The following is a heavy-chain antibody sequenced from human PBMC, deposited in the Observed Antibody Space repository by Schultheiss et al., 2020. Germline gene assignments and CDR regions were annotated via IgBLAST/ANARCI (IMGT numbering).Heavy chain of an antibody. CDR2: ISYDGSNK. CDR3: ARDSGYDWPPSYYYYGMDV. D-gene: IGHD5-12*01. Sequence: GGSLRLSCAASGFTFSNYAMHWVRQAPGKGLEWVAVISYDGSNKYYADSVKGRFTISRDNSKNSLYLQMNSLRAEDTAVYYCARDSGYDWPPSYYYYGMDVWGQGTTVTVSS. J-gene: IGHJ6*02. V-gene: IGHV3-30-3*01. CDR1: GFTFSNYA.